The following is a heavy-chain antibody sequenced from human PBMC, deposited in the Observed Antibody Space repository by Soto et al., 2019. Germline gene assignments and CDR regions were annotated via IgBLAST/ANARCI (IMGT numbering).Heavy chain of an antibody. Sequence: QITLNESGPTQVKPRQTLTLTCTFSGFSLTTSGVGVGWIRQSPGKAPEGLALIYWDDDKRYSPSLKSRLTITKDTPKTQAVLTWADLDPADTATYYCAHRVLRTVFGLVTPTALYFAFWGQGTPVAVSS. CDR2: IYWDDDK. D-gene: IGHD3-3*01. J-gene: IGHJ4*02. V-gene: IGHV2-5*02. CDR3: AHRVLRTVFGLVTPTALYFAF. CDR1: GFSLTTSGVG.